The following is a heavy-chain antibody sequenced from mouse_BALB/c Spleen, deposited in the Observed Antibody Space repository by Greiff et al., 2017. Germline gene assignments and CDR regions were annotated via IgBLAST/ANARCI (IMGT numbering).Heavy chain of an antibody. J-gene: IGHJ3*01. CDR2: INPSNGRT. V-gene: IGHV1S81*02. D-gene: IGHD1-2*01. Sequence: VQLQQPGAELVKPGASVKLSCTASGYTFTSYWMHWVKQRPGQGLEWIGEINPSNGRTNYNEKFKSKATLTVDKSSSTAYMQLSSLTSEDSAVYDCARGYGYPYWGQGTLVTVSA. CDR1: GYTFTSYW. CDR3: ARGYGYPY.